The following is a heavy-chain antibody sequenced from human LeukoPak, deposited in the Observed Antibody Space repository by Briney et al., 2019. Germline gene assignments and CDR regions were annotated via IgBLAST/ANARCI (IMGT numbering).Heavy chain of an antibody. J-gene: IGHJ3*02. D-gene: IGHD3-3*01. CDR2: ISGSGGTT. V-gene: IGHV3-23*01. CDR1: GFTFSSSL. Sequence: GGSLRLSCAASGFTFSSSLMTWVRQAPGKGLEWVSTISGSGGTTYYADSVKGRFTISRDNSKNTLYLEMDSLRADDTAVYSCAKYPPSVLANALHIWGQGTMVTVSS. CDR3: AKYPPSVLANALHI.